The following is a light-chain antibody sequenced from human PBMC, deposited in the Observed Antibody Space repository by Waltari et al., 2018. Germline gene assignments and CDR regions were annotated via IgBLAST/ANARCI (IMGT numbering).Light chain of an antibody. J-gene: IGKJ1*01. CDR1: QSMSTW. V-gene: IGKV1-5*03. CDR3: QQYNTYWT. CDR2: KAS. Sequence: DVQITQSPSTLSASVGDRVAITCRASQSMSTWLAWYQQKPGKAPKLLIYKASTLQSGVPSRCSGSGFGTDFTLTINTLQPDDFATYYCQQYNTYWTFGQGTKVEIK.